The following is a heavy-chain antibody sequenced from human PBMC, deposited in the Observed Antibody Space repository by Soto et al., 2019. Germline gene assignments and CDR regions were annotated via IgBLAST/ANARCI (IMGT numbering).Heavy chain of an antibody. V-gene: IGHV3-48*03. Sequence: GGSLRLSCAAPGFTFSSYEMNWVRQAPGKGLEWVSYINSDGSTVYYTDSVKGRFTISRDNAKNSLYQQMNSLRAEDTAVYYCARDARTYSGSIRHLDYWGQGTLVTVSS. CDR2: INSDGSTV. CDR3: ARDARTYSGSIRHLDY. CDR1: GFTFSSYE. D-gene: IGHD1-26*01. J-gene: IGHJ4*02.